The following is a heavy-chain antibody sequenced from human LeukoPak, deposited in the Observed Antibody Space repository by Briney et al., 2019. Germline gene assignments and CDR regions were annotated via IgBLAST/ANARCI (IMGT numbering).Heavy chain of an antibody. Sequence: SETLSLTCTVSGGSISSGDYYWSWSRQHPGKGLEWIGYIYYSGTAYYHPSLKSRVSISVDTSKNQFSLKLSSVTAADTAVYYCASVREASISPYFDYWGQGTLVTVSS. D-gene: IGHD2/OR15-2a*01. V-gene: IGHV4-31*03. CDR2: IYYSGTA. CDR1: GGSISSGDYY. CDR3: ASVREASISPYFDY. J-gene: IGHJ4*02.